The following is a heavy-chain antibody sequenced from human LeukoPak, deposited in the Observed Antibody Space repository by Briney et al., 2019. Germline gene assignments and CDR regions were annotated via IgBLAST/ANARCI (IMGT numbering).Heavy chain of an antibody. CDR1: GASMRTTTYY. CDR2: VYYTGGT. D-gene: IGHD3-16*02. Sequence: SETLSLTCTVSGASMRTTTYYWGWIRQPPGKGLEWIGSVYYTGGTHYNPSLKSRVTISVDTSKNQFSLKLSSVTAADTAVYYCAREARMITFGGVIVIDDAFDIWGQGTMVTVSS. V-gene: IGHV4-39*07. CDR3: AREARMITFGGVIVIDDAFDI. J-gene: IGHJ3*02.